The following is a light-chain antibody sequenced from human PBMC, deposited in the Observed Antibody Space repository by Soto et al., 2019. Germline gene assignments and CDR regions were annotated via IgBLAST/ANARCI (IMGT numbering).Light chain of an antibody. CDR3: QKYSSVPV. Sequence: DIQMTQSPTSLSASVGDRVTITCRAIQDIRHFAAWYQQKPGQAPKLLISAASTWQSGVPSRVSGTGSGTDFTLTINSLQAEDVATYSCQKYSSVPVFGPGTKVEIK. J-gene: IGKJ3*01. CDR1: QDIRHF. V-gene: IGKV1-27*01. CDR2: AAS.